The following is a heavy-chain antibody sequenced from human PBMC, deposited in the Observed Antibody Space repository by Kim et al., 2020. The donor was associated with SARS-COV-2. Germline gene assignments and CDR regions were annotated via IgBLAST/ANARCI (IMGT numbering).Heavy chain of an antibody. CDR3: VVVVVVAANFDY. D-gene: IGHD2-15*01. Sequence: GYAQKFQGRVTMTRNTSISTAYMELGRLRSEDTAVYYCVVVVVVAANFDYWGQGTLVTVSS. V-gene: IGHV1-8*01. J-gene: IGHJ4*02.